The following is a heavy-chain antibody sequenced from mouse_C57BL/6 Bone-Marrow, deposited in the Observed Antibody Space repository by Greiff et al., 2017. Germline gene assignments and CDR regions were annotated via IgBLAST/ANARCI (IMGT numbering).Heavy chain of an antibody. CDR3: ARDQEIDGYFPDY. J-gene: IGHJ2*01. CDR2: ISDGGSYT. CDR1: GFTFSSYA. V-gene: IGHV5-4*01. Sequence: GHLVESGGGLVKPGGSLKLSCAASGFTFSSYAMSWVRQTPEKRLEWVATISDGGSYTYYPDNVKGRFTISRDNAKNNLYLQMSHLKSEDTAMYYCARDQEIDGYFPDYWGQGTTLTVSS. D-gene: IGHD2-3*01.